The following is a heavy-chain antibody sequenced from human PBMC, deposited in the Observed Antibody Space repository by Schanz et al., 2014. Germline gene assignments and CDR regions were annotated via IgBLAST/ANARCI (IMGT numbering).Heavy chain of an antibody. V-gene: IGHV3-66*01. CDR2: TYSGGST. J-gene: IGHJ4*02. CDR3: ARGTDTAMEHRPFHY. Sequence: EVQLVESGGGLVQPGGSLRLSCAASGFTVSSNYMSWVRQAPGKGLEWVSITYSGGSTYYADSVKGRFTISRDNSKNTLYLLMNSLRAEDTAVYYCARGTDTAMEHRPFHYWGQGTLVTVSS. D-gene: IGHD5-18*01. CDR1: GFTVSSNY.